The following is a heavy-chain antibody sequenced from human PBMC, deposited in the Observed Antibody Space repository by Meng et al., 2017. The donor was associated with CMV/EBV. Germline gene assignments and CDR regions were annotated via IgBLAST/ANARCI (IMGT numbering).Heavy chain of an antibody. CDR2: IRSKAHGGTT. Sequence: GESLKISCTASGFTFGDYAMSWVRQAPGKGLEWVGFIRSKAHGGTTEYAASVKGRFTISRDDSKSIAYLQMNSLKTEDTAVYYCTRKNWAFDYWGQGTLVTVSS. D-gene: IGHD7-27*01. CDR1: GFTFGDYA. CDR3: TRKNWAFDY. V-gene: IGHV3-49*04. J-gene: IGHJ4*02.